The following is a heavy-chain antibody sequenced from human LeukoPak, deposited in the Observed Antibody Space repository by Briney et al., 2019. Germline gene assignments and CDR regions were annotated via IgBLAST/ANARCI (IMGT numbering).Heavy chain of an antibody. CDR1: GFTFISYG. V-gene: IGHV3-23*01. D-gene: IGHD3-3*01. J-gene: IGHJ6*02. Sequence: GGSLRLSCAASGFTFISYGMSWVRQAPGKGLEWVSAISGSGGSTYYADSVKGRFTISRDNSKNTLFLQMNSLRAEDTAPYYCAKSVAIYFYYGLDVWGQGATVTVSS. CDR2: ISGSGGST. CDR3: AKSVAIYFYYGLDV.